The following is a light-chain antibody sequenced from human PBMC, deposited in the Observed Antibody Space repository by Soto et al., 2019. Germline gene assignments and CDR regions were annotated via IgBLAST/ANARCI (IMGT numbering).Light chain of an antibody. CDR1: QSVSSN. J-gene: IGKJ4*01. CDR3: PQYNSWPLT. Sequence: EIVITHAPRTLSVSPRERATLSCRASQSVSSNLAWYQQKPGQAPRLLIYGASNRATGTPARFSGSGSGTEFTLTISSLQSEDFAVYYCPQYNSWPLTFGGGSTVDI. CDR2: GAS. V-gene: IGKV3-15*01.